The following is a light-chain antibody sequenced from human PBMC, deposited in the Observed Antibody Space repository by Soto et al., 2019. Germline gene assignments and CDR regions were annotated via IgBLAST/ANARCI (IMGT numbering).Light chain of an antibody. Sequence: QSALTQPASVSGSPGQSITISCTGTSSDVGSYNLVSWYQQHPDKAPKLIIYEGSRRPSGVSDRFSGSKSANTASLTISGLQAEDEADYYCCSYAGSYTWVFGGGTKLTVL. CDR3: CSYAGSYTWV. CDR2: EGS. V-gene: IGLV2-23*01. J-gene: IGLJ3*02. CDR1: SSDVGSYNL.